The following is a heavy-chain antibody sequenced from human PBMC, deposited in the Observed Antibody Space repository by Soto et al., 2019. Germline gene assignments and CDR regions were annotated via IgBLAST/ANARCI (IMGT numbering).Heavy chain of an antibody. J-gene: IGHJ4*02. V-gene: IGHV3-30-3*01. CDR3: ARDDYASTGRNSGFDY. CDR1: GFTFRNYA. CDR2: ISYDGSNQ. D-gene: IGHD3-22*01. Sequence: QVQLVESGGGVVQPGTSLRLSCAASGFTFRNYAMHWVRQVRQAPGQGLEWVAVISYDGSNQFYADSVKGRFTISRDDSKNTLYLQMNSLRADDTAVYYCARDDYASTGRNSGFDYWGQGTLVTVSS.